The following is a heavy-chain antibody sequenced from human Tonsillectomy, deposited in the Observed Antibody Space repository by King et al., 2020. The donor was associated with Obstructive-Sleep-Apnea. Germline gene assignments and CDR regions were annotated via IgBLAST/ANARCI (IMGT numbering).Heavy chain of an antibody. J-gene: IGHJ4*02. CDR3: SSSTYSYGSLYLAY. V-gene: IGHV3-73*01. D-gene: IGHD5-18*01. CDR2: IRSAANNYAT. CDR1: GFTFSGSA. Sequence: VQLVESGGGLVQPGGSLTLSCAASGFTFSGSAVPWVRQASGKGLVWVGRIRSAANNYATAYGELVKGRFTISRDDSKKTAYLQMNSLKTEDSAVYYCSSSTYSYGSLYLAYWGQGTLVAVSS.